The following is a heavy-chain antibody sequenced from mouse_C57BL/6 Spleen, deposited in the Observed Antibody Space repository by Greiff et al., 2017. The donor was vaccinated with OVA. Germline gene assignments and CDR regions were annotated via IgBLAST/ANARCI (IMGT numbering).Heavy chain of an antibody. CDR1: GYTFTSYW. J-gene: IGHJ4*01. Sequence: QVQLKQPGAELVKPGASVKLSCKASGYTFTSYWMHWVKQRPGQGLEWIGMIHPNSGSTNYNEKFKSKATLTVDKSSSTAYMQLSSLTSEDSAVYYCARWLDYAMDYWGQGTSVTVSS. D-gene: IGHD1-2*01. V-gene: IGHV1-64*01. CDR3: ARWLDYAMDY. CDR2: IHPNSGST.